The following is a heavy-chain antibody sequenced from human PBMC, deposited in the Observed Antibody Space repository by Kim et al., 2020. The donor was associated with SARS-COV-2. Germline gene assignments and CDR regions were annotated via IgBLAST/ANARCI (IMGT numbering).Heavy chain of an antibody. V-gene: IGHV3-48*03. J-gene: IGHJ3*02. Sequence: GGSLRLSCVAYGFPLSNYEMNWVRQAPGKGLEWLSYTGHGGRLEYYAEFLKGRFTISRDNAKNSLYLQMNSLRAEDTAVYYCAREVLVNPDGLDIWGQGTMVTVSS. D-gene: IGHD3-16*01. CDR1: GFPLSNYE. CDR3: AREVLVNPDGLDI. CDR2: TGHGGRLE.